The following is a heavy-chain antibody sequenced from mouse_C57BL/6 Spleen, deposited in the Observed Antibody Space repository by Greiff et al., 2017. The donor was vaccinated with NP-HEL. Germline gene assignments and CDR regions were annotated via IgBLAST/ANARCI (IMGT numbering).Heavy chain of an antibody. D-gene: IGHD2-3*01. CDR3: ARRGYDGYSYDFDY. Sequence: QVQLQQPGAELVMPGASVKLSCKASGYTFTSYWMHWVKQRPGQGLEWIGEIDPSDSYTNYNQKFKGKSTLTVDKSSSTAYMQLSSLTSEDSAVYYCARRGYDGYSYDFDYWGQGTTLTVSS. J-gene: IGHJ2*01. V-gene: IGHV1-69*01. CDR1: GYTFTSYW. CDR2: IDPSDSYT.